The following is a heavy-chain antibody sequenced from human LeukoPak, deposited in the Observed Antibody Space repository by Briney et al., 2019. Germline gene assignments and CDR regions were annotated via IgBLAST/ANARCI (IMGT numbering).Heavy chain of an antibody. V-gene: IGHV4-4*07. J-gene: IGHJ5*02. CDR1: GGSISSYY. D-gene: IGHD2-8*01. CDR3: ARERPHCTNGVCYKNWFDP. Sequence: SETLSLTCTVSGGSISSYYWSWIRQPAGKGLEWIGRIYTSGSTNYNPSLQSRVTMSVATSKNQFSLKLSSVTAADTAVYYCARERPHCTNGVCYKNWFDPWGQGTLVTVSS. CDR2: IYTSGST.